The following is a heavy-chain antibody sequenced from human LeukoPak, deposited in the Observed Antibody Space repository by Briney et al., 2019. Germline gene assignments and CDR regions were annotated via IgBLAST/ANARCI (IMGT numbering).Heavy chain of an antibody. CDR2: IIPIFGTA. CDR1: GGTFSSYA. CDR3: AGGDSITIFGVVTFEYFQH. D-gene: IGHD3-3*01. V-gene: IGHV1-69*05. Sequence: SVKVSCKASGGTFSSYAISWVRQAPGQGLEWMGGIIPIFGTANYAQKFQGRVTITTDESTSTAYMELSSLRSEDTAVYYCAGGDSITIFGVVTFEYFQHWGRGTLVTVSS. J-gene: IGHJ1*01.